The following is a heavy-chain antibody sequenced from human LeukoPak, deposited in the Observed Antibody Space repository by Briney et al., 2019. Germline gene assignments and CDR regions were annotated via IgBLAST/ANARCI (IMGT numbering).Heavy chain of an antibody. Sequence: GGSLRLSCAASGFTFSSYAMHWVRQAPGKGLEWVAFIHSDGSNKHYADSVKGRFTISRENSKNTLYLQMNSLRAEDTAVYYCARSYSGSSLNWFDPWGQGTLVTVSS. CDR1: GFTFSSYA. J-gene: IGHJ5*02. V-gene: IGHV3-30*02. CDR3: ARSYSGSSLNWFDP. CDR2: IHSDGSNK. D-gene: IGHD1-26*01.